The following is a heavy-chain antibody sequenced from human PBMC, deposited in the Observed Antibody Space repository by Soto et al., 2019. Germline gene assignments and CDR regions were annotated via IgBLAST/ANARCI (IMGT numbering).Heavy chain of an antibody. CDR2: IIPIFGTA. D-gene: IGHD3-9*01. J-gene: IGHJ3*02. V-gene: IGHV1-69*13. CDR1: GGTFSSYA. Sequence: SVKVSCEASGGTFSSYAISWVRQAPGQGLEWMGGIIPIFGTANYAQKFQGRVTITADESTSTAYMELSSLRSEDTAVYYCATSLRVDYYILTGYQGGAFDICGPGTILTVS. CDR3: ATSLRVDYYILTGYQGGAFDI.